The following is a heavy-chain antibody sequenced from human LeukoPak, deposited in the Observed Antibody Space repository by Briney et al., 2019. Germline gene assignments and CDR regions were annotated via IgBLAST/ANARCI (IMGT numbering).Heavy chain of an antibody. J-gene: IGHJ3*02. V-gene: IGHV1-2*02. D-gene: IGHD6-19*01. CDR2: IDPNSGGT. CDR1: GYILTGYY. Sequence: ASVKVSCKASGYILTGYYTHWVRQAPGQGLEWMGWIDPNSGGTNYAQKFQGRITMTRDTSISTAYMELSSLRSDDTAVDSCARGRPPTVADAFDIWGQGTMVTVSS. CDR3: ARGRPPTVADAFDI.